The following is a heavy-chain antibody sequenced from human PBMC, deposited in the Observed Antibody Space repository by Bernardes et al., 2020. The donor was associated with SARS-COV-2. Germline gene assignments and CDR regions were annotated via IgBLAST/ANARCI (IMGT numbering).Heavy chain of an antibody. V-gene: IGHV1-8*01. J-gene: IGHJ4*02. CDR2: MNPNSGNT. CDR3: ARPHGDYGDYRMGY. Sequence: ASVKVSCKASGYTFTSYDINWVRQATGQGLEWMGWMNPNSGNTGYAQKFQGRVTMTRNTSISTAYMELSSLRSEDTAVYYCARPHGDYGDYRMGYWGQGTLVTVSS. CDR1: GYTFTSYD. D-gene: IGHD4-17*01.